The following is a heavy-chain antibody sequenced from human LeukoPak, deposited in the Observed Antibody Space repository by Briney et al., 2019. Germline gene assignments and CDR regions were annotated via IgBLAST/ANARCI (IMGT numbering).Heavy chain of an antibody. J-gene: IGHJ4*02. V-gene: IGHV1-69*05. D-gene: IGHD6-19*01. CDR1: GGTFSSYA. CDR3: AREHSSGWYGDY. CDR2: IIPIFGAA. Sequence: SVKVSCKASGGTFSSYAISWVRQAPGQGLEWMGRIIPIFGAANYAQKFQGRVTITTDESTSTAYMELSSLRSEDTAVYYCAREHSSGWYGDYWGQGTLVTVSS.